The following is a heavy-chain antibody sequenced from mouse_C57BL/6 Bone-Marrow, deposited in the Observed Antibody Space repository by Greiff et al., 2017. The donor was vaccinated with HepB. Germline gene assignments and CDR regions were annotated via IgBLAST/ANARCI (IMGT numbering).Heavy chain of an antibody. CDR3: ARGVFITTVVEYFDV. D-gene: IGHD1-1*01. CDR1: GYTFTSYW. CDR2: IHPNSGST. V-gene: IGHV1-64*01. J-gene: IGHJ1*03. Sequence: VQLQQPGAELVKPGASVKLSCKASGYTFTSYWMHWVKQRPGQGLEWIGMIHPNSGSTNYNEKFKSKATLTGDKSSSTAYMQLSSLTSEDSAVYYCARGVFITTVVEYFDVWGTGTTVTVSS.